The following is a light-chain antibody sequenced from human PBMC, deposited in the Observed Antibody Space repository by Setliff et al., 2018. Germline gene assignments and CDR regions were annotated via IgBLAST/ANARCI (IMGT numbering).Light chain of an antibody. CDR2: EVS. J-gene: IGLJ1*01. CDR3: SSYAGSNNPYV. V-gene: IGLV2-8*01. Sequence: QSALTQPPSASGSPGQSVTVSCTGTSSDVGNYDFVSWYQQRPGKAPKLLIYEVSKRPSGVPDRFSGSKSGNTASLTVSGLQAEDEADYYCSSYAGSNNPYVFGTGTKGTVL. CDR1: SSDVGNYDF.